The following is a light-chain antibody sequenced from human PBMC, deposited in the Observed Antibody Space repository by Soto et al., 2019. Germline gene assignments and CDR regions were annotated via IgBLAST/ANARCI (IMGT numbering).Light chain of an antibody. CDR3: QQYDISPIT. V-gene: IGKV3-20*01. CDR2: GAS. J-gene: IGKJ5*01. Sequence: ETVLTQSPGTLSLSPGERATLSCRASQSVSSSYLAWYQQKPGQAPRLLIYGASSRATGIPDRFSGSGSGTDFTLTISRLEPEDFAVYYCQQYDISPITFGQGSRLEIK. CDR1: QSVSSSY.